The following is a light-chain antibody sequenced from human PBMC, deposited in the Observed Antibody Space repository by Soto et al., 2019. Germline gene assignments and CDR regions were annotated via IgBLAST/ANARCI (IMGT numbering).Light chain of an antibody. CDR2: GAS. CDR3: QQYNNWPPLT. CDR1: QPISND. J-gene: IGKJ5*01. V-gene: IGKV3D-15*01. Sequence: EIVMTQSPATLSVSPGERATLSCWASQPISNDLAWYQQKPGQAPRLLIYGASTRATGIPARFSGSGSGTEFTLTISSLQSEDFAVYYCQQYNNWPPLTFGQGTRLEIK.